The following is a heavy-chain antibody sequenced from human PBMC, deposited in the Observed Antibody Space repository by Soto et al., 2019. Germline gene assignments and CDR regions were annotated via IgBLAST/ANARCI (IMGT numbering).Heavy chain of an antibody. V-gene: IGHV3-30*18. CDR3: ANDRDYIYRA. D-gene: IGHD4-4*01. CDR2: ISYGGDNK. CDR1: GFTFSTYG. Sequence: QVQLVESGGGVVQPGTSLRLSCATSGFTFSTYGMHWVRQAPGKGLEWVAVISYGGDNKYYADSVKGRFTISRDNSKDTLFLQMTSLTPEDTAMYSCANDRDYIYRAWGQGTLVTVSS. J-gene: IGHJ5*02.